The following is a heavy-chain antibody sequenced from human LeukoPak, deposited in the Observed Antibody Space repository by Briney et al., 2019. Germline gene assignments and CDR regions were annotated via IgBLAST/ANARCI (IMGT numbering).Heavy chain of an antibody. CDR2: ISAHNGNT. Sequence: ASVKVSCKASGYTFTSYGISWVRQAPGQELEWMGWISAHNGNTKYAQKFQGRVTMTTETSTSTAYMELRSLRSDDTAVYYCARAASGAGRFRAFDIWGQGTMVTVSS. V-gene: IGHV1-18*01. J-gene: IGHJ3*02. CDR3: ARAASGAGRFRAFDI. D-gene: IGHD3-10*01. CDR1: GYTFTSYG.